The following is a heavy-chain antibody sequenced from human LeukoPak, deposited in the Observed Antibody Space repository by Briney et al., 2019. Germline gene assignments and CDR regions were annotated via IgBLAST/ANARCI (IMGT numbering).Heavy chain of an antibody. J-gene: IGHJ6*02. CDR3: AKDRLTGDHYYYGMDV. V-gene: IGHV3-30*18. Sequence: GGSLRLSCAASGFTFSSYGMHWVRQAPGKGLEWVALISYDGSNEYYADSVRGRFTISRDNSKFTLYMQMNSLRAEDTAVYYCAKDRLTGDHYYYGMDVWGQGTTVTVSS. CDR1: GFTFSSYG. D-gene: IGHD7-27*01. CDR2: ISYDGSNE.